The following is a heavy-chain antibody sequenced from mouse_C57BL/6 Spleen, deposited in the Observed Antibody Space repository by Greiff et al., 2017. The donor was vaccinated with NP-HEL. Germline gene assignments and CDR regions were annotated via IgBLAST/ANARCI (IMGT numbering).Heavy chain of an antibody. J-gene: IGHJ2*01. CDR1: GYTFTSYG. V-gene: IGHV1-81*01. D-gene: IGHD2-4*01. Sequence: QVQLKQSGAELARPGASVKLSCKASGYTFTSYGISWVKQRTGQGLEWIGEIYPRSGNTYYIEKFKGKATLTADKSSSTAYMELRSLTSEDSAVYFCARGDYDSYFDYWGQGTTLTVSS. CDR3: ARGDYDSYFDY. CDR2: IYPRSGNT.